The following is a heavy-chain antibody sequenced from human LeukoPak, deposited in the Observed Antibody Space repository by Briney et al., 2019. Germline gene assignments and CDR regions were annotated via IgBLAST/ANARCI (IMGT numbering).Heavy chain of an antibody. CDR2: ISVYKGNT. D-gene: IGHD3-10*01. CDR1: GDTFTSYN. Sequence: ASVKVSCKASGDTFTSYNINWVRQAPGQGPEWMGWISVYKGNTNYAQKLQGRVTMTTDTSTSTAYMELRSLRSDDTAVYYCARDSGSYYDYWGQGTLVTVSS. CDR3: ARDSGSYYDY. V-gene: IGHV1-18*01. J-gene: IGHJ4*02.